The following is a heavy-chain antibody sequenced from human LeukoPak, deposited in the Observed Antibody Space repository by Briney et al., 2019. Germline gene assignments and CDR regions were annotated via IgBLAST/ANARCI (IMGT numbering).Heavy chain of an antibody. Sequence: SVTLSLTCAVYGGSFSGYYWSWIRQPPGKGLEWIGEINHSGSTNYNPSLKSRVTISVDTSKNQFSLKLSSVTAADTAVYYCARGRRAAPVFDYWGQGTLVTVSS. CDR1: GGSFSGYY. J-gene: IGHJ4*02. D-gene: IGHD2-15*01. V-gene: IGHV4-34*01. CDR3: ARGRRAAPVFDY. CDR2: INHSGST.